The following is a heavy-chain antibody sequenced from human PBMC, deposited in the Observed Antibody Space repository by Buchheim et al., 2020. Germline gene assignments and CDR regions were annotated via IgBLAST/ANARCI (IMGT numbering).Heavy chain of an antibody. J-gene: IGHJ2*01. CDR3: ARGWGTMTRYFDL. Sequence: QLQLQESGSGLVKPSQTLSLTCAVSGGSISSGGYSWSWIRQPPGKGLEWIGYIYHSGSTYYNPSLKSRVTISVDRSKNQFSLKRSSVTAADTAVYYCARGWGTMTRYFDLWGRGTL. CDR2: IYHSGST. V-gene: IGHV4-30-2*01. D-gene: IGHD3-22*01. CDR1: GGSISSGGYS.